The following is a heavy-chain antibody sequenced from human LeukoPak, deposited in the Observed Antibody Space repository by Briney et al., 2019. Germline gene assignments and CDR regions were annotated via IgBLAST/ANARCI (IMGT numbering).Heavy chain of an antibody. D-gene: IGHD6-19*01. Sequence: SQTLSLTCAISGDSVSSNSAAWNWIRQSPSRGLEWLGRTYYRSKWYNDYAVSVKSRITINPDTSKNQFSLKLSSVTAADTAVYYCARPRGRRMAGSNWFDPWGQGTLVTVSS. CDR2: TYYRSKWYN. J-gene: IGHJ5*02. V-gene: IGHV6-1*01. CDR1: GDSVSSNSAA. CDR3: ARPRGRRMAGSNWFDP.